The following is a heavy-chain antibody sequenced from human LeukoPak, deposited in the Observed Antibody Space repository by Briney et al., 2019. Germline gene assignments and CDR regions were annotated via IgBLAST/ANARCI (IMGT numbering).Heavy chain of an antibody. CDR3: ARVLRFLEWLSDY. D-gene: IGHD3-3*01. J-gene: IGHJ4*02. CDR2: ISYDGSNK. Sequence: GGSLRLSCAASGFTFSSYAMHWVRQAPGKGLEWVSVISYDGSNKYYADSVKGRFTISRDNSKNTLYLQMNSLRAEDTAVYYCARVLRFLEWLSDYWGQGTLVTVSS. V-gene: IGHV3-30-3*01. CDR1: GFTFSSYA.